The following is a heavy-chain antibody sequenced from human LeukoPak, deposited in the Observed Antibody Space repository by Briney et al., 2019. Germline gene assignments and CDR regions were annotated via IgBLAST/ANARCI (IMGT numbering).Heavy chain of an antibody. CDR2: ISGSGGST. CDR1: GFTFSSYA. Sequence: GGSLRLSCAASGFTFSSYAMSWVRQAPGKGLEWVSAISGSGGSTYYADSVKGRFTISRDNSKNTRCLLMNSLRAEDTAVYYCAKWSSGITMVRGVMGAFDYWGQGTLVTVSS. CDR3: AKWSSGITMVRGVMGAFDY. D-gene: IGHD3-10*01. V-gene: IGHV3-23*01. J-gene: IGHJ4*02.